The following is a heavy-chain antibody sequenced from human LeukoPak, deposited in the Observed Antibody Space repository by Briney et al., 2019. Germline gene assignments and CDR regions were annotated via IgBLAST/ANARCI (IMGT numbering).Heavy chain of an antibody. Sequence: SETLSLTCTVSGGSISSNSYYWGWLRQPPGKGLEWIGSIYYSGSTYYNPSLKNRLTISVDTSKNQFSLKLSSVTAADTAVYYCARGYSSYYMDVWGKGTTVTISS. V-gene: IGHV4-39*07. CDR2: IYYSGST. J-gene: IGHJ6*03. CDR3: ARGYSSYYMDV. CDR1: GGSISSNSYY. D-gene: IGHD6-13*01.